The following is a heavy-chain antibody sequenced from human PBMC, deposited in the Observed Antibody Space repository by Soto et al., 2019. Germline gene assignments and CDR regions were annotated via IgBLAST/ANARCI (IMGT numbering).Heavy chain of an antibody. CDR1: GFTFSSYA. D-gene: IGHD2-15*01. CDR2: ISGSGGST. V-gene: IGHV3-23*01. CDR3: AKDRNIVVVVAAIVVVTTGSAAFDY. Sequence: GGSLRLSCAASGFTFSSYAMSWVRQAPGKGLEWVSAISGSGGSTYYADSVKGRFTISRDNSKNTLYLQMNSLRAEDTAVYYCAKDRNIVVVVAAIVVVTTGSAAFDYWGQGTLVTVSS. J-gene: IGHJ4*02.